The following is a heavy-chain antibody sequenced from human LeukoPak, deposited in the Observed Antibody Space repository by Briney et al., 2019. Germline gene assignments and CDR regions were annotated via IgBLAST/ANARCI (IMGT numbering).Heavy chain of an antibody. Sequence: GGSLRLSCAASGFTFSSYSVNWVRQAPGKGLEWVAVISYDGSNKYYADSVKGRFTISRDNSKNTLYLQMNSLRAEDTAVYYCAKRDYSNYDLDYWGQGTLVTVSS. J-gene: IGHJ4*02. CDR2: ISYDGSNK. V-gene: IGHV3-30*18. CDR1: GFTFSSYS. D-gene: IGHD4-11*01. CDR3: AKRDYSNYDLDY.